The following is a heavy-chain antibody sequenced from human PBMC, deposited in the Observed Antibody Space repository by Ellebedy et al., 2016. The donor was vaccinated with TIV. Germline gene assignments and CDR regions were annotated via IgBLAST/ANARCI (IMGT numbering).Heavy chain of an antibody. J-gene: IGHJ4*02. Sequence: PSETLSLTCTVSGGSITNFYWTWIRQPPGKGLEWIGYIYSTGATNYNPSLKRRVTISLDTSKNPFSLKFYSVPAADTAVYYCAREGAHKFDTSGYYFDYWGQGAPVTVAS. CDR3: AREGAHKFDTSGYYFDY. D-gene: IGHD3-22*01. CDR1: GGSITNFY. CDR2: IYSTGAT. V-gene: IGHV4-59*12.